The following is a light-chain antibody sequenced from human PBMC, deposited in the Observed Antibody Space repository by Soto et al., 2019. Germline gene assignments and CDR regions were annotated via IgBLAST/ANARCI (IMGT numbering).Light chain of an antibody. Sequence: EILMTQSPATLSVSPGERATLSCRDRQSVDRNLAWYQQKPGQAPRLLIYGASTRATGISARFSGSGSGTEFTLTISSLQSEDFGVYYCQQYNNWWTFGQGTKVEI. CDR3: QQYNNWWT. CDR2: GAS. CDR1: QSVDRN. J-gene: IGKJ1*01. V-gene: IGKV3-15*01.